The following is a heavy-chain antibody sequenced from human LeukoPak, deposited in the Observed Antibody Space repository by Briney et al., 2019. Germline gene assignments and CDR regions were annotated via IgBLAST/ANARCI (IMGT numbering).Heavy chain of an antibody. J-gene: IGHJ4*02. CDR2: ISAYNGNT. D-gene: IGHD3-22*01. CDR3: ARGPPSYYYDSPGQPFDY. CDR1: GYTFTSYG. V-gene: IGHV1-18*01. Sequence: GASVKVSCEASGYTFTSYGISWVRQAPGQGLEWMGWISAYNGNTNYAQKLQGRVTMTTDTSTSTAYMELRSLRSDDTAVYYCARGPPSYYYDSPGQPFDYWGQGTLVTVSS.